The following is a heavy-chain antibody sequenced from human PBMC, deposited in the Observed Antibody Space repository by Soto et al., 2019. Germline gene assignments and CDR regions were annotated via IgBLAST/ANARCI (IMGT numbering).Heavy chain of an antibody. D-gene: IGHD3-10*01. V-gene: IGHV3-23*01. J-gene: IGHJ5*02. CDR3: AKVGVYYYGSGSYPFDP. Sequence: PGGSLRLSCAASGFTFSSYAMSWVRQAPGKGLEWVSAISGSGGSTYYADSVKGRFTISRDNSKNTLYLQMNSLRAEDTAVYYCAKVGVYYYGSGSYPFDPWGQGTLVTVSS. CDR2: ISGSGGST. CDR1: GFTFSSYA.